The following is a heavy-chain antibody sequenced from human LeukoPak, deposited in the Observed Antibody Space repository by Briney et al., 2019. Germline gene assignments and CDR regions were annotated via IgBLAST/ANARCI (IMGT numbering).Heavy chain of an antibody. D-gene: IGHD3-22*01. CDR3: VRDLSAYLFDY. CDR1: GYTFTSNA. V-gene: IGHV7-4-1*02. J-gene: IGHJ4*02. Sequence: ASVKVSCKASGYTFTSNAMNWVRQAPGQGLEWMGWINTNTGNPTYAQGFTGRFVFSLDTSVSTAYLQISSLKAEDTALYYCVRDLSAYLFDYWGQGTLVTVSS. CDR2: INTNTGNP.